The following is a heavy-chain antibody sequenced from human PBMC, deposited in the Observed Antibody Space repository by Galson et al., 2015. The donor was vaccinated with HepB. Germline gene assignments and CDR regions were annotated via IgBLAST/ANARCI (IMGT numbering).Heavy chain of an antibody. D-gene: IGHD1-26*01. CDR1: GFSLSTSGVG. V-gene: IGHV2-5*02. CDR3: APEFLVGGWFDP. Sequence: PALVKPTQTLTLTCTFSGFSLSTSGVGVGWLRQPPGKALEWLALIYWDDDERYSPSLKSRLTITKGTSKNQVVLTMTNMDPVDTATYYCAPEFLVGGWFDPWGQGTLVTVSS. CDR2: IYWDDDE. J-gene: IGHJ5*02.